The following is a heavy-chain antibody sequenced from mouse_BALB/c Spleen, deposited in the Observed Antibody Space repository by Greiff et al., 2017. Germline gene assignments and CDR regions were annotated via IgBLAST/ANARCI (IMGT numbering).Heavy chain of an antibody. CDR3: ASSPYGSSAFDY. V-gene: IGHV3-2*02. D-gene: IGHD1-1*01. J-gene: IGHJ2*01. CDR2: ISYSGST. Sequence: DVKLQESGPGLVKPSQSLSLTCTVTGYSITSDYAWNWIRQFPGNKLEWMGYISYSGSTSYNPSLKSRISITRDTSKNQFFLQLNSVTTEDTATYYCASSPYGSSAFDYWGQGTTLTVSS. CDR1: GYSITSDYA.